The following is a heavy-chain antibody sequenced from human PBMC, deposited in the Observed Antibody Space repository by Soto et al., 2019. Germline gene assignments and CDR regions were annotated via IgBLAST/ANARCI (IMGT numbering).Heavy chain of an antibody. CDR3: SWSEYHYFGF. V-gene: IGHV3-15*01. CDR2: IKSRGSGGTT. Sequence: PGRNLRLSCATSGFTFSDAWMGWFRQAPGKGLEWVGRIKSRGSGGTTDYAAPVKGRFTISRDDSKNTVYLQMNSLETEDTAVYYCSWSEYHYFGFWCQGTLVTVYS. CDR1: GFTFSDAW. D-gene: IGHD3-3*01. J-gene: IGHJ4*02.